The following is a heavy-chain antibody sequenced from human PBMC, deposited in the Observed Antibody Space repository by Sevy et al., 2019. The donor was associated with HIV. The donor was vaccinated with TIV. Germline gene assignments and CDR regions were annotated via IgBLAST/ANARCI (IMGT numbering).Heavy chain of an antibody. CDR2: IKSKTDGGTT. D-gene: IGHD4-17*01. CDR1: GFTFSNAW. Sequence: GGSLRLSCAASGFTFSNAWMSWVRQAPGKGLGWVGRIKSKTDGGTTDYAAPVKGRFTISRDDSKNTLYLQMNSLKTEDTAVYYCTTPLRYGDYDHDYWGQGTLVTVSS. V-gene: IGHV3-15*01. J-gene: IGHJ4*02. CDR3: TTPLRYGDYDHDY.